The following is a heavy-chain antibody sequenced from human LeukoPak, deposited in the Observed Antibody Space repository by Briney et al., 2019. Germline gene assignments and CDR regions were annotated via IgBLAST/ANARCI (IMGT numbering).Heavy chain of an antibody. Sequence: ASVNVSCKASGYTFTSYAMHWVRQAPGQRLEWMGWINAGNGNTKYSQKLQGRVTITRDTSASTAYMELSSLRSEDTAVYYCAREIENHYDSSGYSPADYWGQGTLVTVSS. CDR3: AREIENHYDSSGYSPADY. V-gene: IGHV1-3*01. D-gene: IGHD3-22*01. CDR1: GYTFTSYA. CDR2: INAGNGNT. J-gene: IGHJ4*02.